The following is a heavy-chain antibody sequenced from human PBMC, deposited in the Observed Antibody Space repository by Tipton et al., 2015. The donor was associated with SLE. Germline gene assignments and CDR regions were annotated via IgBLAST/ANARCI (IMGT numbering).Heavy chain of an antibody. CDR2: IHSGLTNK. CDR3: TKGPPLKYFDS. J-gene: IGHJ4*02. D-gene: IGHD2/OR15-2a*01. V-gene: IGHV3-30*02. Sequence: SLRLSCAASGFTLSKCGVHWVRQAPGKGLQWVSSIHSGLTNKYCEDSVKGRCTISRDTSRNTVYLQMNSLRPEDTAVYYCTKGPPLKYFDSWGQGTLVTVSS. CDR1: GFTLSKCG.